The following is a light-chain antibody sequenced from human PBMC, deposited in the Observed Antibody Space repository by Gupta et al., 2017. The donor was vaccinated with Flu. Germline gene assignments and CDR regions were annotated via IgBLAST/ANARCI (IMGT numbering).Light chain of an antibody. J-gene: IGLJ2*01. CDR2: KSN. CDR1: NSNIGINY. CDR3: ATWDDSLSAVV. Sequence: QSVLTQPPSTPGTPGQRVTFSCSGGNSNIGINYVYWYQQLPGAAPKLIIYKSNQRPSGVPDRFSGYQSGTSAYLAISGLRSEDEAEYYCATWDDSLSAVVFGGGTKLTVL. V-gene: IGLV1-47*01.